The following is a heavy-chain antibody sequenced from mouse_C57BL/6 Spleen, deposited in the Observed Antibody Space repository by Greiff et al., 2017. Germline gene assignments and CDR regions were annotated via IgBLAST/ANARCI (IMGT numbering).Heavy chain of an antibody. CDR3: ARGIYGSSYGAY. CDR1: GYAFSSSW. V-gene: IGHV1-82*01. Sequence: QVHVKQSGPELVKPGASVKISCKASGYAFSSSWMNWVKQRPGKGLEWIGRIYPGDGDTNYNGKFKGKATLTADKSSSTAYMQLSRLTSGDSAVYFCARGIYGSSYGAYWGQGTTLTVSS. J-gene: IGHJ2*01. D-gene: IGHD1-1*01. CDR2: IYPGDGDT.